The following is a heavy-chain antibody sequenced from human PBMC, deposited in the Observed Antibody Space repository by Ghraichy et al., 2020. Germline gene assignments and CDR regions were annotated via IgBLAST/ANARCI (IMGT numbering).Heavy chain of an antibody. D-gene: IGHD1-26*01. CDR2: INHSGST. CDR1: GGSFSGYY. J-gene: IGHJ4*02. V-gene: IGHV4-34*01. Sequence: SETLSLTCAVYGGSFSGYYWSWIRQPPGKGLEWIGEINHSGSTNYNPSLKSRVTISVDTSKNQFSLKLSSVTAADTAVYYCARHHIVGADDYWGQGTLVTVSS. CDR3: ARHHIVGADDY.